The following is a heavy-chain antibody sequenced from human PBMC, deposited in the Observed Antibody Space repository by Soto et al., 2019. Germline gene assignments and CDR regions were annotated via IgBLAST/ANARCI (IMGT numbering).Heavy chain of an antibody. CDR1: ALTFSTYS. CDR3: AKDNGYDAATLDY. Sequence: ESGGGLVKPGGSLRLSCAASALTFSTYSMYWVRQAPGKGLEWVSSISSSSSSIYYADSVRGRFTISRDNAKNSLYLQMNSLRAEDTAMYYCAKDNGYDAATLDYWGQGTLVTVSS. CDR2: ISSSSSSI. D-gene: IGHD5-12*01. J-gene: IGHJ4*02. V-gene: IGHV3-21*01.